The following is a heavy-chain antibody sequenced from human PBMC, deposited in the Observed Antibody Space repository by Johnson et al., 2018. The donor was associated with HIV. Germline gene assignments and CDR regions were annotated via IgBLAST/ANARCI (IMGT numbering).Heavy chain of an antibody. CDR1: GFTFSSYD. D-gene: IGHD5-18*01. J-gene: IGHJ3*01. CDR3: ARDGRDMVTRGSFDV. Sequence: VQLVESGGDMVRPGGSLRLSCVASGFTFSSYDMHWVRQVRGKGLEWVSGIGTIDDTYYSDSVKGRFTISRDNSKNTLYLQMNSLRAEDTAVYFCARDGRDMVTRGSFDVWGQGTVVTVSS. CDR2: IGTIDDT. V-gene: IGHV3-13*01.